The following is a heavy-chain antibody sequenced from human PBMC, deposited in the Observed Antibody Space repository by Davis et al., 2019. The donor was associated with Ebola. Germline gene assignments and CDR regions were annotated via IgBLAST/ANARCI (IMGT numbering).Heavy chain of an antibody. Sequence: PGGSLRLSCAASGFTVSTNDMSWVRQAPGKGLEWVSAISGSGGSTYYADSVKGRFTISRDNSKSTLYLQMNTLRAEDTAVYYCAKDWELGSFDYWGQGTLVTVSS. CDR1: GFTVSTND. D-gene: IGHD1-26*01. V-gene: IGHV3-23*01. J-gene: IGHJ4*02. CDR3: AKDWELGSFDY. CDR2: ISGSGGST.